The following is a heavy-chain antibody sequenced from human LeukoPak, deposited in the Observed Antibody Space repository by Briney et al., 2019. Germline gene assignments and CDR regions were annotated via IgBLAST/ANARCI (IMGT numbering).Heavy chain of an antibody. V-gene: IGHV3-23*01. J-gene: IGHJ4*02. CDR3: AKESGSYPIRNALDY. CDR1: GFTFRSHA. Sequence: GGSLRLSCAASGFTFRSHAMTCVRQAPGKGLEWVSGISNGGGSTYYADSVKGHFTISRDNSKNTLYLQLNSLRAEDTAVYYCAKESGSYPIRNALDYWGQGTLVTVSS. D-gene: IGHD1-26*01. CDR2: ISNGGGST.